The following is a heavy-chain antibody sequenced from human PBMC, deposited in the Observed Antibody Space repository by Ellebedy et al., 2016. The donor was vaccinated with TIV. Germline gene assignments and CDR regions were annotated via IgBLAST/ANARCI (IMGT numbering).Heavy chain of an antibody. V-gene: IGHV3-48*04. Sequence: PGGSLRLSCAASGFTFSRYGMTWVRQAPGKGLEWFSFISSPGTAIYYAASVKGRFTISRDNAQNSLFLQMNSLRGEDTALYFCGRSPVLDHWGQGTLVTVSS. CDR2: ISSPGTAI. J-gene: IGHJ4*02. CDR3: GRSPVLDH. CDR1: GFTFSRYG.